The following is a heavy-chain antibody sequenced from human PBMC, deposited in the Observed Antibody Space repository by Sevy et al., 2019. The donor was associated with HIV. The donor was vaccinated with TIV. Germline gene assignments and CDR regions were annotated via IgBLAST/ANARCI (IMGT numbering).Heavy chain of an antibody. V-gene: IGHV4-59*01. CDR3: ARAPPYYDILTGRGYCDY. J-gene: IGHJ4*02. Sequence: SETLSLTCTVSGRSMTGYYWTWIRQPPGKGLEWIGYIYYSGSTTYNPSLKSRVTISVDTSKNQFSLELSSVTAADTAVYYCARAPPYYDILTGRGYCDYWGQGTLVTVS. CDR2: IYYSGST. D-gene: IGHD3-9*01. CDR1: GRSMTGYY.